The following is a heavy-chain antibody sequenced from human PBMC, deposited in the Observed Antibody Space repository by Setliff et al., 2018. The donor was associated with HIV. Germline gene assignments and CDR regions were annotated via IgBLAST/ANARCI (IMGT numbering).Heavy chain of an antibody. V-gene: IGHV3-11*04. Sequence: PGGSLRLSCAASGFPFSDYYMSWIRQAPGKGLEWIAYMSSSGRTIYYADSVRGRFTISRDNGKNSLYLQMDSLRVEDTTVYYCTRKLAPGHGMDVWGQGTTVTVSS. J-gene: IGHJ6*02. CDR2: MSSSGRTI. CDR3: TRKLAPGHGMDV. D-gene: IGHD3-3*02. CDR1: GFPFSDYY.